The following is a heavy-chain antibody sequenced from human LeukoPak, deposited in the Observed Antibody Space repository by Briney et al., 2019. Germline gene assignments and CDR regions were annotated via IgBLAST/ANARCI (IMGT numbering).Heavy chain of an antibody. CDR3: VKTASWELTDYFDY. J-gene: IGHJ4*02. Sequence: GGSLRLSCAASGFTFSSYAMSWVRQAPGKGLEWVSAISVSGGSTYYADSVKGRFTVSSDNSKNTLYLQMNSLRAEDTAVYYCVKTASWELTDYFDYWGQGTLVTVSS. CDR2: ISVSGGST. V-gene: IGHV3-23*01. CDR1: GFTFSSYA. D-gene: IGHD1-26*01.